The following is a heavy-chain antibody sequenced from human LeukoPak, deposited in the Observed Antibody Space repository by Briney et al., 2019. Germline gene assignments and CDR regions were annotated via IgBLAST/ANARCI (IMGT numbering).Heavy chain of an antibody. CDR1: GFTFSSYW. D-gene: IGHD3-22*01. Sequence: GGSLRLSCAASGFTFSSYWMHWVRQAPGKGLVWVSRINSDGSSTSYADSVKGRLTISRDNAKNTLYLQMNSLRAEDTAVYYCARGPYYYDSSGYTNSPNFQHWGQGTLVTVSS. J-gene: IGHJ1*01. V-gene: IGHV3-74*01. CDR2: INSDGSST. CDR3: ARGPYYYDSSGYTNSPNFQH.